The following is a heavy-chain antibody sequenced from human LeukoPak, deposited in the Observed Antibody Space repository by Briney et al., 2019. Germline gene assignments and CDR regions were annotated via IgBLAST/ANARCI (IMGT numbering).Heavy chain of an antibody. J-gene: IGHJ4*02. V-gene: IGHV3-7*01. CDR3: AWDIASAGLFFDS. CDR1: GFALSDYW. Sequence: PGGSLRLSCVVSGFALSDYWMSWVRQAPGKGLQWVANIKSDGSASQYVASVKGRFTISRDISKHSVYMQMNSLGADDAAVYYFAWDIASAGLFFDSWGQGTLVTVCS. CDR2: IKSDGSAS. D-gene: IGHD6-13*01.